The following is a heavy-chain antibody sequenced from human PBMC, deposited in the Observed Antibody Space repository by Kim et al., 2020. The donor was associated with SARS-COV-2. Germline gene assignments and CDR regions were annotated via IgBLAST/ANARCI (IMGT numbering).Heavy chain of an antibody. CDR1: GFTFSSYA. J-gene: IGHJ6*01. CDR2: ISYDGSNK. Sequence: GGSLRLSCAASGFTFSSYAMHWVRQAPGKGLEWVAVISYDGSNKYYADSVKGRFTISRDNSKNTLYLQMNSLRAEDTAVYYCARDYDILSSLPYYYYGM. CDR3: ARDYDILSSLPYYYYGM. V-gene: IGHV3-30*04. D-gene: IGHD3-9*01.